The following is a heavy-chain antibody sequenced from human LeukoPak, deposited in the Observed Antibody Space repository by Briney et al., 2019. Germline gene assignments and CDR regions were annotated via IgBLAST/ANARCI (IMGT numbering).Heavy chain of an antibody. CDR2: ISGSGGST. CDR3: AKTISRITMIVVAPIDY. J-gene: IGHJ4*02. V-gene: IGHV3-23*01. Sequence: GGSLRLSCAASGFTFSSYAMSWVRQAPGKGLEWVSGISGSGGSTYYADSVKGRFTISRDNSKNTLYLQMNSLRAEDTAVYYCAKTISRITMIVVAPIDYWGQGTLVTVSS. CDR1: GFTFSSYA. D-gene: IGHD3-22*01.